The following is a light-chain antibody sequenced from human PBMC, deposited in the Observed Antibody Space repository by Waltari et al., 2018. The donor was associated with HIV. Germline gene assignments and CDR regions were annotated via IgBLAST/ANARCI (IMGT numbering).Light chain of an antibody. J-gene: IGKJ3*01. CDR3: QQYYTTPT. CDR1: QNILYSSNNKNY. CDR2: WAS. V-gene: IGKV4-1*01. Sequence: DIVMTQSPDSLAVSLGERATINCKYSQNILYSSNNKNYLAWYQQKPGQPPKLLISWASTRESGVPDRFSGSGSGTDFTLTISSLQAEDVAVYFCQQYYTTPTFGPGTKVDIK.